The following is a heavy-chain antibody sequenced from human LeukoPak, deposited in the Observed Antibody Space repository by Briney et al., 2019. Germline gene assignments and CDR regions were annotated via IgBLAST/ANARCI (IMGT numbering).Heavy chain of an antibody. CDR1: GFTFSSYW. V-gene: IGHV3-74*01. CDR2: INSDGSDT. D-gene: IGHD3-22*01. J-gene: IGHJ3*01. CDR3: ARGWVPSDITLK. Sequence: GGSLRLSCAVSGFTFSSYWMHWVRQAPGKGLVWVARINSDGSDTNYADSVKGRFTISRDNARNTVYLQMNCLRAEDTAVYYCARGWVPSDITLKWGQGTMVTVSS.